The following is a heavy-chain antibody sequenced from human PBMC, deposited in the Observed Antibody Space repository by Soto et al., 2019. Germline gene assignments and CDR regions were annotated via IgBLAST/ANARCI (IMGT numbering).Heavy chain of an antibody. V-gene: IGHV1-69*02. CDR1: GGTFSSYT. CDR3: ARGKAAAGRGGYYYYYYGMDV. CDR2: IIPILGIA. D-gene: IGHD6-13*01. Sequence: QVQLVQSGAEVKKPGSSVKVSCKASGGTFSSYTISWVRQAPGQGLEWMGRIIPILGIANYAQKFQGRVTITADKSTSTAYMELSSLRSEDTAVYYCARGKAAAGRGGYYYYYYGMDVWGQGTTVTVSS. J-gene: IGHJ6*02.